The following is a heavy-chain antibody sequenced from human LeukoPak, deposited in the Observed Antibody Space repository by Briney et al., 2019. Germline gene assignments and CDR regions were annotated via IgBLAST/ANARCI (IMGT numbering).Heavy chain of an antibody. J-gene: IGHJ4*02. V-gene: IGHV3-20*04. D-gene: IGHD3-22*01. CDR3: AKDSAVSSGYTFDY. CDR2: LNWNGGRT. CDR1: GFTFDDYG. Sequence: GGSLRLSCAASGFTFDDYGMSWVRQAPGKGLEWVSNLNWNGGRTGYADSVKGRFTISRDNAKNSLYLQMNSLRAEDTAVYYCAKDSAVSSGYTFDYWGQGTLVTVSS.